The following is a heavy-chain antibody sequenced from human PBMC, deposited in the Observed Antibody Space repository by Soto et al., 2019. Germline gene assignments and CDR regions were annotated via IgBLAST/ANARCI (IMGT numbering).Heavy chain of an antibody. D-gene: IGHD2-2*01. CDR3: ARRIVPAAAGVGMDV. CDR2: MNPQSGKT. Sequence: ASVKVSCKASGYTVRDYDINWVRQATGQGLEWMGWMNPQSGKTGYAQKFQGRVTMTRNTSTNTAYMELSSLRSEDTDVYYCARRIVPAAAGVGMDVWGKGTTVTVSS. CDR1: GYTVRDYD. V-gene: IGHV1-8*01. J-gene: IGHJ6*04.